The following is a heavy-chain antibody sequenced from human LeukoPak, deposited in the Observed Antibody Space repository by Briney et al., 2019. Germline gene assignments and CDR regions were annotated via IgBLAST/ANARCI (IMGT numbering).Heavy chain of an antibody. CDR2: ISSSGSTI. CDR1: GFIFSDYG. D-gene: IGHD3-10*02. V-gene: IGHV3-48*03. J-gene: IGHJ6*04. Sequence: GGSLRLSCAASGFIFSDYGMNWVRQAPGKGLEWVSYISSSGSTIYYADSVKGRFTISRDNAKNSLYLQMNSLRAEDTAVYYCAELGITMIGGVWGKGTTVTISS. CDR3: AELGITMIGGV.